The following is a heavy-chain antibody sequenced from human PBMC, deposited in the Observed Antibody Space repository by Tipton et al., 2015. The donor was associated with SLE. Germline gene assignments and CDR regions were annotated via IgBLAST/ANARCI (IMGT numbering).Heavy chain of an antibody. V-gene: IGHV4-31*03. Sequence: TLSLTCTVSGDSISGNDYYWTWIRHHPGKGLEWIGHIYHRGNTHYNPSLKSRVTMSKDTAKNQFSLKLTSVTAADTAMYFCAREVRQLLIYFDSWGQGTRVTVSS. CDR3: AREVRQLLIYFDS. J-gene: IGHJ4*02. CDR2: IYHRGNT. CDR1: GDSISGNDYY. D-gene: IGHD2-2*01.